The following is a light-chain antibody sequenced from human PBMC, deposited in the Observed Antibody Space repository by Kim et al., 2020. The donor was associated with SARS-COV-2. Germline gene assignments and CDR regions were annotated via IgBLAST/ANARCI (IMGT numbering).Light chain of an antibody. V-gene: IGLV10-54*01. Sequence: ATQTGTGNSNKVGSQGAAWLQQHRGHPPKVLFYRNNKRPSGISERLSASGAGNTASLTITGLQPEDEADYYCSAWDRSLRGWVFGGGTQLTVL. CDR1: SNKVGSQG. J-gene: IGLJ3*02. CDR3: SAWDRSLRGWV. CDR2: RNN.